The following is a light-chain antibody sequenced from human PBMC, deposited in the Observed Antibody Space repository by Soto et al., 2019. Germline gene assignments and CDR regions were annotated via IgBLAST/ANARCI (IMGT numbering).Light chain of an antibody. CDR2: DVR. J-gene: IGLJ1*01. V-gene: IGLV2-14*01. Sequence: QSALTQPASVSGSPGQSITISCTGTSRDVGGYNYVSWYQQHPGKAPKLMIYDVRNRPSGVSNRFSGSKSVNTASLTISGLQAEDEADYYFRSYTHISTYVVGTGTELTVL. CDR3: RSYTHISTYV. CDR1: SRDVGGYNY.